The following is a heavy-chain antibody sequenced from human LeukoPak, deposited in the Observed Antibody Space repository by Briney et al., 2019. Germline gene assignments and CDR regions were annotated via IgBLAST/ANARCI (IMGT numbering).Heavy chain of an antibody. CDR2: IYHSGST. Sequence: PSGTLSLTCTVSGYSISSGYYWGWIRQPPGKGLEWIGSIYHSGSTYYNPSLKSRVTISVDTSKNQFSLKLSSVTAADTAVYYCARDLAVTGVRGEDYWGQGTLVTVSS. CDR1: GYSISSGYY. CDR3: ARDLAVTGVRGEDY. J-gene: IGHJ4*02. D-gene: IGHD2-21*02. V-gene: IGHV4-38-2*02.